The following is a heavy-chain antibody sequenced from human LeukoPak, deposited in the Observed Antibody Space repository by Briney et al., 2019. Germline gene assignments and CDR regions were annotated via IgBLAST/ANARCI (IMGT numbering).Heavy chain of an antibody. J-gene: IGHJ5*02. D-gene: IGHD6-13*01. V-gene: IGHV4-34*01. CDR1: GGSFSGYY. Sequence: PSETLSLTCAVYGGSFSGYYWSWIRQPPGKGLEWIGEINHSGSTNYNPSLKSRVTISEDTSKNQFSLKLSSVTAADTAVYYCARGLIAAAGTPWFDPWGQGTLVTVSS. CDR2: INHSGST. CDR3: ARGLIAAAGTPWFDP.